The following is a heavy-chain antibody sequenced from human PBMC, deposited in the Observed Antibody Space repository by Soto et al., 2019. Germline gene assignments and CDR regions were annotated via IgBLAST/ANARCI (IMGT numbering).Heavy chain of an antibody. V-gene: IGHV3-30*18. Sequence: QVELVESGGGVVRPGRSLRLSCAASRFPFSYYAMHWVRQAPGKGLEFVAVLLDDGSKYYADSVKGRFTISKDNSMKTVDLEMCSLRPEDTALYYCAKEGTGLYNAFDIWWQGTMVTVS. CDR3: AKEGTGLYNAFDI. CDR1: RFPFSYYA. CDR2: LLDDGSK. J-gene: IGHJ3*02. D-gene: IGHD3-10*01.